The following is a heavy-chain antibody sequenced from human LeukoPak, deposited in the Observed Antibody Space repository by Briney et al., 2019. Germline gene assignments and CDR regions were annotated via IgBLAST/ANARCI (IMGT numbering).Heavy chain of an antibody. V-gene: IGHV4-39*01. CDR1: GDSISSGDYY. CDR3: ARRGHTVTYGY. D-gene: IGHD4-11*01. Sequence: SETLSLTCTASGDSISSGDYYWTWIRQPPGKGLEWIGSIYYSGSTYYNPSLKSRVTISVDTSKNQFSLKLSSVTAADTAVYYCARRGHTVTYGYWGQGTLVTVSS. CDR2: IYYSGST. J-gene: IGHJ4*02.